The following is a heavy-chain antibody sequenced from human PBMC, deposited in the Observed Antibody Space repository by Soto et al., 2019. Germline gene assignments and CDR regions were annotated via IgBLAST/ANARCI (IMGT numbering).Heavy chain of an antibody. Sequence: QVQLQESGPRLVKPSETLSLTCTVSGDSINSYYWTWIRQPPGKGLEWIGYIYDSGSTSYNPSLKSRLTRSVDTSKNQFSLKLKSVTAADTAVYYCARGTKYYYQGMDVWGQGTTVTVSS. V-gene: IGHV4-59*01. CDR1: GDSINSYY. CDR3: ARGTKYYYQGMDV. CDR2: IYDSGST. J-gene: IGHJ6*02.